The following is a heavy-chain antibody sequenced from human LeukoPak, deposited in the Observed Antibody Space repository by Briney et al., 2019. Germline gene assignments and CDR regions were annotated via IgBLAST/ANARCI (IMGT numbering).Heavy chain of an antibody. J-gene: IGHJ4*02. CDR1: GGSISSYF. CDR3: ARMSTTWYHSFDY. V-gene: IGHV4-59*01. Sequence: SETLPLTCTVSGGSISSYFWSWIRQPPGKGLEWIGHIHYSGSTNYNPSLKSRVTISVDTSKNRFSLKLTSVTAADTAVYYCARMSTTWYHSFDYWGQGTLLTVSS. D-gene: IGHD6-13*01. CDR2: IHYSGST.